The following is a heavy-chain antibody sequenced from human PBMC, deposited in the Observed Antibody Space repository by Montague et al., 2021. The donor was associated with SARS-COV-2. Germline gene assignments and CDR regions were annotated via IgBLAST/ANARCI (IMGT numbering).Heavy chain of an antibody. CDR2: IDWXXXK. V-gene: IGHV2-70*11. CDR3: ARTTYDILTGTLIACDY. J-gene: IGHJ4*02. CDR1: GFSLSTSGMC. D-gene: IGHD3-9*01. Sequence: PALVKPTQTLTLTGTFSGFSLSTSGMCVSWIRQPPGKALEWLARIDWXXXKYYSTSLKTRLTISKDTSKNQVVLTMTNMDPVDTATYYCARTTYDILTGTLIACDYWGQGTLVTVSS.